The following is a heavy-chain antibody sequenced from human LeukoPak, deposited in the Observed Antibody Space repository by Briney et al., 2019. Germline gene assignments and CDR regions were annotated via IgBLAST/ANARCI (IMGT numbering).Heavy chain of an antibody. V-gene: IGHV4-61*05. CDR3: ARHRIIGSVVVITRFFDY. J-gene: IGHJ4*02. CDR1: GGSISSSSYY. CDR2: IYFSGST. Sequence: SETLSLTCTVSGGSISSSSYYWGWIRQPPGKGLEWIGYIYFSGSTNYNPSLKSRVTMSVDTSKNQFSLRLNSMTAADTAVYYCARHRIIGSVVVITRFFDYWGQGTLVTVSS. D-gene: IGHD3-22*01.